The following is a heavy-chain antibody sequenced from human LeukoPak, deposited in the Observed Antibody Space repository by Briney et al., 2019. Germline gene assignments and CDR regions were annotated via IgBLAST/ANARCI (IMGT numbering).Heavy chain of an antibody. CDR2: IYYSGST. V-gene: IGHV4-34*01. CDR3: AGEVTMIVVVISQTGIDAFDI. J-gene: IGHJ3*02. D-gene: IGHD3-22*01. Sequence: SETLSLTCAVYGGSFSGYYWSWIRQPPGKGLEWIGSIYYSGSTYYNPSLKSRVTISVDTSKNQFSLKLSSVTAADTAVYYCAGEVTMIVVVISQTGIDAFDIWGQGTMATVSS. CDR1: GGSFSGYY.